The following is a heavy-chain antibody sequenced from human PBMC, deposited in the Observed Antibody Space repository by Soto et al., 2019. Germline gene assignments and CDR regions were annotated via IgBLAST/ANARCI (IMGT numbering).Heavy chain of an antibody. D-gene: IGHD7-27*01. J-gene: IGHJ4*02. V-gene: IGHV4-59*11. Sequence: QVQLQESAPGLVKPSETLSLTCTVSGCSINNHYWSGIRQPPGQGLEWIGYIYYSGSTNYNTSLKHRVTMSGDTSNNQFSLKLSTRTAADTAIYYCARANWFFNYWGQGTLVTVSS. CDR2: IYYSGST. CDR3: ARANWFFNY. CDR1: GCSINNHY.